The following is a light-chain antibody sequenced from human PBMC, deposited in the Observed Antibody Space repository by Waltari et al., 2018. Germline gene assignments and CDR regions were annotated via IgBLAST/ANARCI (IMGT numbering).Light chain of an antibody. CDR1: QGIRSY. CDR2: VAS. V-gene: IGKV1-27*01. Sequence: DIQMTQSPSSLSASVGHRVTISCRASQGIRSYVAWYQQKPGKAPKLLIYVASTLLSGVPSRFSGSGSGTDFSLTINSLQPEDVGTYYCQSSDTAPPTFGGGTKVEIK. J-gene: IGKJ4*01. CDR3: QSSDTAPPT.